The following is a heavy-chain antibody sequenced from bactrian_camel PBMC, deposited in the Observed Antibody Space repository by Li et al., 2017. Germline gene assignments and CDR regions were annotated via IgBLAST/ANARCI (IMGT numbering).Heavy chain of an antibody. J-gene: IGHJ4*01. D-gene: IGHD4*01. CDR1: GFTHSEYC. Sequence: HVQLVESGGGSVDAGGSLRLSCAASGFTHSEYCMGWFRQAPGKQREAVAVIDSAGTTSYTDSAKGRFTISQDYAKKTIYLQMTNLEPQDTAMYYCAKDEGWTLDYAETQGTQVTVS. V-gene: IGHV3S53*01. CDR2: IDSAGTT.